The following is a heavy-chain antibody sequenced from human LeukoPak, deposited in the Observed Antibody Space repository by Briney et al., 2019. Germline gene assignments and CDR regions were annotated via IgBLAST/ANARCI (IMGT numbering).Heavy chain of an antibody. CDR1: GYTFTSYY. Sequence: ASVKVSCKASGYTFTSYYMHWVRQAPGQGLEWMGIINPSGGSTIYAHKFQGRVTMTRDMSTSTVYMELNSLRSEDTAVYYCARTPPPYSSSSSEFWGQGTLVTVSS. CDR2: INPSGGST. CDR3: ARTPPPYSSSSSEF. J-gene: IGHJ4*02. D-gene: IGHD6-6*01. V-gene: IGHV1-46*01.